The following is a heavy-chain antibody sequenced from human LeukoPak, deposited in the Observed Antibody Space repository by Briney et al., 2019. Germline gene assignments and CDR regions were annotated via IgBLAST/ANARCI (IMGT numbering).Heavy chain of an antibody. D-gene: IGHD6-19*01. CDR1: GGSISSGSYY. CDR3: ARRYSSGWYTGSDYFDY. Sequence: SETLSLTCTVSGGSISSGSYYWSWIRQPPGKGLEWIGYIYYSGSTNYNPSLKSRVTISVDTSKNQFSLKLSSVTAADTAVYYCARRYSSGWYTGSDYFDYWGQGTLVTVSS. CDR2: IYYSGST. V-gene: IGHV4-61*01. J-gene: IGHJ4*02.